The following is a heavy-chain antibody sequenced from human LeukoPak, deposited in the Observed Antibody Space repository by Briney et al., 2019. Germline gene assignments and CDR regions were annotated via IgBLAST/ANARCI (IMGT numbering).Heavy chain of an antibody. J-gene: IGHJ4*02. V-gene: IGHV4-39*07. CDR2: INHSGST. D-gene: IGHD3-10*01. CDR1: GGSISSSSYY. Sequence: SETLSLTCTVSGGSISSSSYYWGWIRQPPGKGLEWIGEINHSGSTNYNPSLKSRVTISVDTSKNQFSLKLSSVTAADTAVYYCARALLWFGETGFDYWGQGTLVTVSS. CDR3: ARALLWFGETGFDY.